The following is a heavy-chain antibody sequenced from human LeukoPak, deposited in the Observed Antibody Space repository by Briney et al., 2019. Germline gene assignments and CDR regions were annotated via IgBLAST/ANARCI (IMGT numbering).Heavy chain of an antibody. CDR2: VYYTGST. CDR3: ARASVVLHQFDY. Sequence: SETLSLTCTVSGGSINSADYYCSWIRQLPGQGLEWIGYVYYTGSTYYSPSLKSRVTISADTSKNQLSLRLSSVTAADTAVYYCARASVVLHQFDYWGQGTLVTVSS. CDR1: GGSINSADYY. V-gene: IGHV4-30-4*01. J-gene: IGHJ4*02. D-gene: IGHD2-21*01.